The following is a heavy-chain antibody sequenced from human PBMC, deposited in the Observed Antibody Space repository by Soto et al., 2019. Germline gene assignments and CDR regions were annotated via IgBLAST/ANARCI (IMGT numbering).Heavy chain of an antibody. CDR3: AKGFSSGWYFFDY. CDR1: GFTFSTYA. J-gene: IGHJ4*02. Sequence: EVQLLESGGGLVQPGGSLRLSCAASGFTFSTYAMNWVRQAPGKGLEWVSALSSTGGTTYYADTVKGRFTISRDNSKNTLYLQMNSLRAEDTAVYYCAKGFSSGWYFFDYCGQGALVTVSS. CDR2: LSSTGGTT. D-gene: IGHD6-19*01. V-gene: IGHV3-23*01.